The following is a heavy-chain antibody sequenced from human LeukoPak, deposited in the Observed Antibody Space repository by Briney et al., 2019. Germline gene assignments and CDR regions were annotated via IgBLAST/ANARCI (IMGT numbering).Heavy chain of an antibody. CDR3: ARPTRGSSSSDAFDI. D-gene: IGHD6-13*01. CDR2: ISSSGSTI. V-gene: IGHV3-11*01. CDR1: GFTFSDYY. Sequence: GGSLRLSCAASGFTFSDYYMSWIRQAPGKGLEWVSYISSSGSTIYYADSVKGRFTISRDNAKNSLYLQMNSLRAEDTAVYYCARPTRGSSSSDAFDIWGQGTMVTVSS. J-gene: IGHJ3*02.